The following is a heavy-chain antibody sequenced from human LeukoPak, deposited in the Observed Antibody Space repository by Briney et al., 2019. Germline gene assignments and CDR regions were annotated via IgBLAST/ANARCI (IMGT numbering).Heavy chain of an antibody. CDR1: GGSIRDYY. J-gene: IGHJ6*02. V-gene: IGHV4-4*07. Sequence: SETLSLTCTVSGGSIRDYYWSWVRQAAGKGLEGLGRIYARESTNYNPSLKSRVSMSVDTSKNHFYLKLPSVTAADTAIYYCAKGSIGWRYGGTIYYYAMDVWGPGTTVTVAS. CDR3: AKGSIGWRYGGTIYYYAMDV. D-gene: IGHD3-10*01. CDR2: IYAREST.